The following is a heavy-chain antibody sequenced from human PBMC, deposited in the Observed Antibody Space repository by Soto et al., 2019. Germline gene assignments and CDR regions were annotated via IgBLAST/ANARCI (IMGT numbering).Heavy chain of an antibody. CDR3: ARDYYGSGKYGYYYYGMDV. J-gene: IGHJ6*02. CDR2: IYYSGST. D-gene: IGHD3-10*01. CDR1: GGSVSSGSCY. V-gene: IGHV4-61*01. Sequence: SETLSLTCSVSGGSVSSGSCYWNWIRQPPGKGLEWIGYIYYSGSTNYNPSLKSRVTISLDSSKNLFSLKLSSVTAADTAVYYCARDYYGSGKYGYYYYGMDVWGQGTTVTVS.